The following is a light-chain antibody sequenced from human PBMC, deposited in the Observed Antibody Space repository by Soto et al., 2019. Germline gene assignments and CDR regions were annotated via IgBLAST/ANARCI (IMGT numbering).Light chain of an antibody. Sequence: ETVLTHSPATLSLSPCDRATLSSRASRIISNYLGWYQQKPGQPPRLLIYEASNRATGIPARFSGSGSGTDFTLTISRLQSEDFAVYYCQQYNNWPRTFGQGTKVDIK. J-gene: IGKJ1*01. CDR2: EAS. CDR1: RIISNY. CDR3: QQYNNWPRT. V-gene: IGKV3-11*01.